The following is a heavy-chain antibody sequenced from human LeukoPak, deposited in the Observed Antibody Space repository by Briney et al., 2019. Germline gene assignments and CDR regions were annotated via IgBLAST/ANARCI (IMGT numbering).Heavy chain of an antibody. V-gene: IGHV4-59*01. J-gene: IGHJ3*02. Sequence: PSETLSLTCAVYGGSFSGYYWNWIRQPPGKGLEWIGFWYHSGSTKYNPSLKSRVTISVDTSKNQFFLKLSSVTAADTAVYYCARDKNDAFDIWGQGTMVTVSS. CDR2: WYHSGST. CDR3: ARDKNDAFDI. CDR1: GGSFSGYY.